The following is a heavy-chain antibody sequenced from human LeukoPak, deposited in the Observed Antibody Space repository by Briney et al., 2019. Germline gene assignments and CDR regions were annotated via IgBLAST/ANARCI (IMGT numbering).Heavy chain of an antibody. D-gene: IGHD2-21*02. Sequence: PSETLSLTCTVSGGSISSYYWSWIRQPPGKGLEWIGYIYYTGSTIYNPSLKGRVSVSLDTSKNQFSLRLSSVTAADTAVYYCARGDYYFDIWGQGTLVTVSS. CDR3: ARGDYYFDI. CDR1: GGSISSYY. CDR2: IYYTGST. J-gene: IGHJ4*02. V-gene: IGHV4-59*08.